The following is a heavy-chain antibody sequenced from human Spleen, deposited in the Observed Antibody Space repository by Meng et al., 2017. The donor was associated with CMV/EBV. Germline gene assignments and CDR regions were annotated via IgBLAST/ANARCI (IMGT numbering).Heavy chain of an antibody. D-gene: IGHD2-2*01. Sequence: LSLTCAGSGFSFNYYGMHWVRQRPGRGLEWVAFASHDGNKKQYADSVKGRLTISRDNSKNTLYLQMNSLRAEDTAVYYCARSPIVVVPAGLFDYWGQGTLVTVSS. J-gene: IGHJ4*02. CDR3: ARSPIVVVPAGLFDY. CDR1: GFSFNYYG. CDR2: ASHDGNKK. V-gene: IGHV3-30-3*01.